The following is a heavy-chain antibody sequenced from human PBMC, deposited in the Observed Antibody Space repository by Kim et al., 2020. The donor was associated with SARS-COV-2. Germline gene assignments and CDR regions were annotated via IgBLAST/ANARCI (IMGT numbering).Heavy chain of an antibody. CDR2: INAGNGNT. V-gene: IGHV1-3*01. CDR3: ARDFHYCSSTSCYDEGRNYYYYGMDV. J-gene: IGHJ6*02. D-gene: IGHD2-2*01. Sequence: ASVKVSCKASGYTFTSYAMHWVRQAPGQRLEWMGWINAGNGNTKYSQKFQGRVTITRDTSASTAYMELSSLRSEDTAVYYCARDFHYCSSTSCYDEGRNYYYYGMDVWGQGTTVTVSS. CDR1: GYTFTSYA.